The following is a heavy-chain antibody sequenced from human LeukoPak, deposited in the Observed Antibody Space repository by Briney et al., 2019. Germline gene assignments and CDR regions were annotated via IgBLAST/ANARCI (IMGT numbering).Heavy chain of an antibody. J-gene: IGHJ6*02. V-gene: IGHV1-69*13. Sequence: ASVKVSCKASGGTFISYAISWVRQAPGQGLEWMGGIIPIFGTANYAQKFQGRVTITADESTSTAYMELSSLRSEDTAVYYCARGSDIVVVPTAKRGYYYYGMDVWSQGTTVTVSS. D-gene: IGHD2-2*01. CDR2: IIPIFGTA. CDR3: ARGSDIVVVPTAKRGYYYYGMDV. CDR1: GGTFISYA.